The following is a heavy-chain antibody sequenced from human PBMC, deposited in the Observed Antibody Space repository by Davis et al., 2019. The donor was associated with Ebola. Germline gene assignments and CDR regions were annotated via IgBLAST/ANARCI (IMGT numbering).Heavy chain of an antibody. V-gene: IGHV5-51*01. J-gene: IGHJ4*02. CDR2: IYPGDSDT. CDR1: GYSFTRYW. CDR3: ARQTTVTTDFDY. D-gene: IGHD4-17*01. Sequence: KVSCKGSGYSFTRYWLGWVRQMPGKGLEWMGIIYPGDSDTRYSPSFQGQVTISADRSISTAYLQWSSLKASDPAMYYCARQTTVTTDFDYWGQGTLVTVSS.